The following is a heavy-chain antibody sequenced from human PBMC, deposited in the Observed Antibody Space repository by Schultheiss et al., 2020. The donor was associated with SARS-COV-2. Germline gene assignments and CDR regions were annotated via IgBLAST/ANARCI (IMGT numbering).Heavy chain of an antibody. V-gene: IGHV4-61*08. D-gene: IGHD3-10*01. J-gene: IGHJ4*02. CDR1: GGSISSGGYY. CDR2: IYYSGST. CDR3: ARDRPGLWFGELSQYFDY. Sequence: SETLSLTCTVSGGSISSGGYYWSWIRQHPGKGLEWIGYIYYSGSTNYNPSLKSRVTISVDTSKNQFSLKLSSVTAADTAVYYCARDRPGLWFGELSQYFDYWGQGTLVTVSS.